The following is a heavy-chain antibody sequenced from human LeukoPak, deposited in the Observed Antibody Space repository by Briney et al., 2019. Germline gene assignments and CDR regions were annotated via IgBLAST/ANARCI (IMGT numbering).Heavy chain of an antibody. D-gene: IGHD6-6*01. CDR1: GFTFSSYS. CDR3: ARDSDSSSYYYYMDV. J-gene: IGHJ6*03. CDR2: ISSSSSYI. V-gene: IGHV3-21*01. Sequence: PGGSLRLSCAASGFTFSSYSVNWVRQAPGKGLEWVSSISSSSSYIYYADSVKGRFTISRDNAKNSLYLQMNSLRAEDTAVYYCARDSDSSSYYYYMDVWGKGTTVTVSS.